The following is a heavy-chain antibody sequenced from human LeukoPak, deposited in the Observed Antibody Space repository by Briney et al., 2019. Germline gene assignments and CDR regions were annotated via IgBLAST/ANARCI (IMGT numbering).Heavy chain of an antibody. V-gene: IGHV3-11*01. J-gene: IGHJ4*02. CDR2: ISSSGSTI. Sequence: PGGSLRLSCAASGFTFSDYYMSWIRQAPGKGLEWVSYISSSGSTIYYADSVKGRFTISRDNAKNSLYLQMNSLRAEDAAVYYCARGNFDWLFYFDYWGQGTLVTVSS. CDR1: GFTFSDYY. CDR3: ARGNFDWLFYFDY. D-gene: IGHD3-9*01.